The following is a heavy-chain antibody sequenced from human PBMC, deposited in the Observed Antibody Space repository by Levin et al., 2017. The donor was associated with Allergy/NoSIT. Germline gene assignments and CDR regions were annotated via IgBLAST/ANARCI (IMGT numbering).Heavy chain of an antibody. CDR2: VNPSNGGT. J-gene: IGHJ5*02. CDR3: ARLDSTATVRTTRPDNWFDP. V-gene: IGHV1-2*02. Sequence: EASVKVSCKASGYIFTDYYIHWVRQAPGLGLEWMGWVNPSNGGTKYAQKFQGRVTMTRDTSISTAYMDLTSLRYDDTAIYFCARLDSTATVRTTRPDNWFDPWGQGTLVTVSP. CDR1: GYIFTDYY. D-gene: IGHD1/OR15-1a*01.